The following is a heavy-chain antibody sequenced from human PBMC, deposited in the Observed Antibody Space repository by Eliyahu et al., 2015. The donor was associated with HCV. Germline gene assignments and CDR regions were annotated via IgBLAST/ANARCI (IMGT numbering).Heavy chain of an antibody. J-gene: IGHJ5*02. CDR3: ASGASGLGGFDP. Sequence: EVQLVESGGGLVKPGGSXXXSXAASGFTFSSYSMNWVRQAPGKGLEWVSSISSSSSYIYYADSVKGRFTISRDNAKNSLYLQMNSLRAEDTAVYYCASGASGLGGFDPWGQGTLVTVSS. CDR2: ISSSSSYI. D-gene: IGHD3-16*01. V-gene: IGHV3-21*01. CDR1: GFTFSSYS.